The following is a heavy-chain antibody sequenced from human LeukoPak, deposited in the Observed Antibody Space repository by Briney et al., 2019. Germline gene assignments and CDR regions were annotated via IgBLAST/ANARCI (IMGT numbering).Heavy chain of an antibody. D-gene: IGHD3-22*01. CDR1: GYTFNSSY. CDR3: ARAYYASSAYRHAVYFDY. V-gene: IGHV1-46*02. CDR2: INPSDDST. Sequence: ASVKVSCKASGYTFNSSYMHWVRQAPGQGLEWMGIINPSDDSTRYAQKFQGRVTMTKDTSTNTVYMHLSSLSSDDTAVYYCARAYYASSAYRHAVYFDYWGQGTLATVSS. J-gene: IGHJ4*02.